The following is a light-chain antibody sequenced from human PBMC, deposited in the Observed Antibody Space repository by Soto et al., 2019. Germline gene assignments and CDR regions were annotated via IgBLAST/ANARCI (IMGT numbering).Light chain of an antibody. V-gene: IGKV3-20*01. CDR3: QQYGSSPT. CDR1: QSVRSSY. CDR2: DVS. J-gene: IGKJ1*01. Sequence: EIVLTQSPGTLSLSPGERATLSCRSSQSVRSSYLAWYQQKPGQAPRLLIYDVSSRATGIPDRFSGSVSGTDFTLTISRLEPEDFAGDYCQQYGSSPTFGQGTKVEIK.